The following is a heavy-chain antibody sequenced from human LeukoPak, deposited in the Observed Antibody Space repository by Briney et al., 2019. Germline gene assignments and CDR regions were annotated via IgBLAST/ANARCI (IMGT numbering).Heavy chain of an antibody. Sequence: PGGSLRLSRAASGFTFRSCWMHWVRQGPGKGLEWVGQVKGDGNRANYADSVKGRSTISRDNAKKTVYLQMSSLRAEDTAVYYCARDGFLGPVTAYLDYWGQGTPVTVSS. J-gene: IGHJ4*02. D-gene: IGHD2-21*02. V-gene: IGHV3-74*01. CDR3: ARDGFLGPVTAYLDY. CDR2: VKGDGNRA. CDR1: GFTFRSCW.